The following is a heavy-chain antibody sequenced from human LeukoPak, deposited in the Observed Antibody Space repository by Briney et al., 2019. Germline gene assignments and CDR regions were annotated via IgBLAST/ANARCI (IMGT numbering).Heavy chain of an antibody. CDR2: IKSDGRGI. V-gene: IGHV3-7*03. CDR3: AGGNSMDV. J-gene: IGHJ6*04. D-gene: IGHD1/OR15-1a*01. Sequence: GGTLRLSCAVSGFPFSNSWMYWVGQAPGKGREGVANIKSDGRGISYVDSVKGRFSISRDNASNSLYLQMNSLRVEDTPVYFCAGGNSMDVWGKGTAVTVSS. CDR1: GFPFSNSW.